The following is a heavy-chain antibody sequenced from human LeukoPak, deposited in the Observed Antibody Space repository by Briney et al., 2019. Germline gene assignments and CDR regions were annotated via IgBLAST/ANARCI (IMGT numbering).Heavy chain of an antibody. CDR2: IYYSGST. D-gene: IGHD6-13*01. J-gene: IGHJ4*02. CDR3: AIAGQQDRPFNY. V-gene: IGHV4-59*01. CDR1: GGSISSYY. Sequence: IPSETLSLTCTVSGGSISSYYWSWLRQPPGKALEWIGYIYYSGSTNYNPSLKSRVTISVDTSKNQLSLKLSSVTAADTAVYYCAIAGQQDRPFNYWGQGTVVTVAS.